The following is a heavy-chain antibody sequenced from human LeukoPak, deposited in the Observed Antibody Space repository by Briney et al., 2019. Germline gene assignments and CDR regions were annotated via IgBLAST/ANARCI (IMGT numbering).Heavy chain of an antibody. CDR1: GFTVSSNY. D-gene: IGHD3-3*01. V-gene: IGHV3-66*01. CDR3: AKGTASYYDFWSGYSRYYYGMDV. Sequence: GGSLRLSCAASGFTVSSNYMSWVRQAPGKGLEWVSVIYSGGSTYYADSVKGRFTISRDNSKNTLYLQMNSLRAEDTAVYYCAKGTASYYDFWSGYSRYYYGMDVWGQGTTVTVSS. CDR2: IYSGGST. J-gene: IGHJ6*02.